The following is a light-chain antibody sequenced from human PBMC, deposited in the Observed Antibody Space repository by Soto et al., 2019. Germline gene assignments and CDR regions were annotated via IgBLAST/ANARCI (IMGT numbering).Light chain of an antibody. Sequence: EIVLTQSPGTLSLSPGERATLSCRASQSVSSSYLAWYQQKPGQAPKVLIYRASSRATGIPDRFSGSGSGTDFTLTISRLEPEDFEGYYCQHYGSAPLTFGGGTRLEIK. J-gene: IGKJ5*01. V-gene: IGKV3-20*01. CDR1: QSVSSSY. CDR2: RAS. CDR3: QHYGSAPLT.